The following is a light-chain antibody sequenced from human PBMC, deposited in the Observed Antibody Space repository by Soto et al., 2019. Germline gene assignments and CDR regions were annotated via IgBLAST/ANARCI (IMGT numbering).Light chain of an antibody. CDR3: ISYTSSSPYV. V-gene: IGLV2-18*02. J-gene: IGLJ1*01. CDR1: SSDVGSYNR. Sequence: QSALTQPPSVSGSPGQSVTISCTGTSSDVGSYNRLSWYQQPPGTAPKLIMYEVNTRPSGVPDRFSGSKSGSTASLTISGLQAEDEADYYCISYTSSSPYVFGTGTKLTVL. CDR2: EVN.